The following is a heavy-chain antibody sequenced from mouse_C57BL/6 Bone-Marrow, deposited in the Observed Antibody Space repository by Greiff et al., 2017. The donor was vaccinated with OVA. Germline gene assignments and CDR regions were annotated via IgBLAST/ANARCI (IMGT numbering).Heavy chain of an antibody. CDR2: IYPRDGST. J-gene: IGHJ4*01. Sequence: QVQLQQSDAELVKPGASVKISCTVSGYTFTDHTIHWMKQRPEQGLEWIGYIYPRDGSTKYNEKFKGKATLTADKSSSTAYMQLNSLTSEDSAVYFCARCYYGSKDYYAMDYWGQGTSVTVSS. CDR3: ARCYYGSKDYYAMDY. CDR1: GYTFTDHT. D-gene: IGHD1-1*01. V-gene: IGHV1-78*01.